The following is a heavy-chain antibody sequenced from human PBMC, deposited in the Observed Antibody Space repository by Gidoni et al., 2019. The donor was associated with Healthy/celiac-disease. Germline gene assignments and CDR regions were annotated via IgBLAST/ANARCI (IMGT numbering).Heavy chain of an antibody. Sequence: QVQLVESGGGVVQPGRSLRLSCAASGFTFSSYAMHWVRQAPGKGLEWVAVISYDGSNKYYADSVKGRFTISRDNSKNTLYLQMNSLRAEDTAVYYCARDPGIGYYFDYWGQGTLVTVSS. CDR3: ARDPGIGYYFDY. D-gene: IGHD1-1*01. J-gene: IGHJ4*02. CDR2: ISYDGSNK. V-gene: IGHV3-30*01. CDR1: GFTFSSYA.